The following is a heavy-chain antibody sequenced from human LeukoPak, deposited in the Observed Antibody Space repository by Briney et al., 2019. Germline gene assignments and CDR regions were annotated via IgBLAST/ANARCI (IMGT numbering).Heavy chain of an antibody. V-gene: IGHV1-69*13. D-gene: IGHD2-2*01. CDR1: GGTFSSYA. CDR3: ARVVSPDYYYYGMDV. CDR2: IIPIFGTA. J-gene: IGHJ6*02. Sequence: SVKVSCKASGGTFSSYAISWVRQAPGQGLEWMGGIIPIFGTANYAQKFQGRVTITADESTSTAYMELSSLRSEDTAVYYCARVVSPDYYYYGMDVWGQGTTVTVSS.